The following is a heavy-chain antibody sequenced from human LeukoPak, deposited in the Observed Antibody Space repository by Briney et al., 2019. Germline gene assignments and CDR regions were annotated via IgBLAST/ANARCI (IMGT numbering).Heavy chain of an antibody. CDR2: ISGSGGST. CDR1: GFTFSSYA. V-gene: IGHV3-23*01. CDR3: AKGTTMIVVVITSYYYYGMDV. D-gene: IGHD3-22*01. Sequence: GASLRLSCAASGFTFSSYAMSWVRQAPGKGPEWVSAISGSGGSTYYADSVKGRFTISRDNSKNTLYLQMNSLRAEDTGVYYCAKGTTMIVVVITSYYYYGMDVWGQGTTVTVSS. J-gene: IGHJ6*02.